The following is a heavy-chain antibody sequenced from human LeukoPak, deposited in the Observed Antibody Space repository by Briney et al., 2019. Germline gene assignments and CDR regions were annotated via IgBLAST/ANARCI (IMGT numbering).Heavy chain of an antibody. Sequence: PGGSLRLSCAASGFPFSSYAMSWVRQAPGKGLEWVSAIVGDGGSTYYADSVKGRFTISRDNSKDTLDLQMNSLRVEDTAVYYCAKALHGDPPPFDYWGQGTLVTVSS. D-gene: IGHD4-17*01. CDR2: IVGDGGST. V-gene: IGHV3-23*01. J-gene: IGHJ4*01. CDR3: AKALHGDPPPFDY. CDR1: GFPFSSYA.